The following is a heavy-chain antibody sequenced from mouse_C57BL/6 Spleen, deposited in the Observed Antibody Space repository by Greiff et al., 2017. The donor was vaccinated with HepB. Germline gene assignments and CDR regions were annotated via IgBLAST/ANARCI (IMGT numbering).Heavy chain of an antibody. Sequence: EVQLVESGGGLVQPGGSLKLSCAASGFTFSDYYMYWVRQTPEKRLEWVAYISNGGGSTYYPDTVKGRFTISRDNAKNTLYLQMSRLKSEDTAMYYCARGVYYYGSSSAWFAYWGQGTLVTVSA. CDR3: ARGVYYYGSSSAWFAY. J-gene: IGHJ3*01. CDR1: GFTFSDYY. V-gene: IGHV5-12*01. D-gene: IGHD1-1*01. CDR2: ISNGGGST.